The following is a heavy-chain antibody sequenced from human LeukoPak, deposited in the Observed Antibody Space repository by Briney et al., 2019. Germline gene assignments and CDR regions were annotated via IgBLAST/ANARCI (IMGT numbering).Heavy chain of an antibody. J-gene: IGHJ4*02. CDR1: GGSFSGYY. D-gene: IGHD3-22*01. V-gene: IGHV4-34*01. CDR2: INHSGST. Sequence: SETLSLTCAVYGGSFSGYYWSWIRQPPGKGLEWIGEINHSGSTSYNPSLKSRVTISVDTSKNQFSLKLSSVTAADTAVYYCARGRSYYYDSSGYRRSLLFDYWGQGTLVTVSS. CDR3: ARGRSYYYDSSGYRRSLLFDY.